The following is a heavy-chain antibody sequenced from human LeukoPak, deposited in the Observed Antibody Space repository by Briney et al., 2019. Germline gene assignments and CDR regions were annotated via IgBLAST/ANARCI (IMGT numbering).Heavy chain of an antibody. CDR2: ISYDGSNK. D-gene: IGHD3-3*01. Sequence: TGGSLRLSCAASGFTFSSYGMHWVRQAPGKGLEWVAVISYDGSNKYYADSVKGRFTISRDNSKNTLYLQMNSLRAEDTAVYYCARDIGSIRFLEWLPQIYYYYGMDVWGQGTMVTVSS. CDR1: GFTFSSYG. V-gene: IGHV3-30*03. CDR3: ARDIGSIRFLEWLPQIYYYYGMDV. J-gene: IGHJ6*02.